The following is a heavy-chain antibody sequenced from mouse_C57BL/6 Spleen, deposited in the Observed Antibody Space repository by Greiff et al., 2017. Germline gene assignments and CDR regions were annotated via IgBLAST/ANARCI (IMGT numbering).Heavy chain of an antibody. CDR3: ARHESGRDAMDY. Sequence: QVHVKQSGAELVKPGASVKLSCKASGYTFTEYTIHWVKQRSGQGLEWIGWFYPGSGSIKYNEKFKDKATLTADKSSSTVYMELSRLTSEDSAVYFCARHESGRDAMDYWGQGTSVTVSS. J-gene: IGHJ4*01. CDR2: FYPGSGSI. CDR1: GYTFTEYT. V-gene: IGHV1-62-2*01. D-gene: IGHD4-1*01.